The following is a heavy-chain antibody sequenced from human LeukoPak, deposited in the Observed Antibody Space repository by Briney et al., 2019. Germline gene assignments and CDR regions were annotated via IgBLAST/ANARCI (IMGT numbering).Heavy chain of an antibody. Sequence: SLRLSCAASGFTFDDYAMHWVRQVRGKGVEGVSGISWNSGSIVYADSVKGRFTTSTDNAKNSLYLQMNSLRADDTALYYCATDSAYYYDSSGYSDYWGQGTLVTVSS. CDR3: ATDSAYYYDSSGYSDY. V-gene: IGHV3-9*01. CDR1: GFTFDDYA. J-gene: IGHJ4*02. D-gene: IGHD3-22*01. CDR2: ISWNSGSI.